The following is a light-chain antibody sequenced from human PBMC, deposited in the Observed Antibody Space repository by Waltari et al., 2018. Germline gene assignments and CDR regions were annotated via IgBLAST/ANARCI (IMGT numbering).Light chain of an antibody. CDR1: RRDVGSYDR. CDR3: CSYAGTFTWV. J-gene: IGLJ3*02. Sequence: QSALTQPASVSGSPGQSITIPCTGTRRDVGSYDRVPWYQHPPGKAPKFIIFEYNKRPAGVSNRFSGSKSGNTASLTISGLQAEDEADYYCCSYAGTFTWVFGGGTRLTVL. V-gene: IGLV2-23*01. CDR2: EYN.